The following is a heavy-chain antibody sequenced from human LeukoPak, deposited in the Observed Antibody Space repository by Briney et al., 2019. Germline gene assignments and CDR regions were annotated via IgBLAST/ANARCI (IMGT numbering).Heavy chain of an antibody. CDR1: GFTFSSYA. D-gene: IGHD3-10*01. J-gene: IGHJ4*02. CDR3: AKGATPKLLWFGELSGYFDY. CDR2: ISGSGGST. Sequence: GGSLRLSCAASGFTFSSYAMSWVRQAPGKGLEWVSAISGSGGSTYYADSVKGRFTISRDNAKNSLYLQMNSLRAEDTALYYCAKGATPKLLWFGELSGYFDYWGQGTLVTVSS. V-gene: IGHV3-23*01.